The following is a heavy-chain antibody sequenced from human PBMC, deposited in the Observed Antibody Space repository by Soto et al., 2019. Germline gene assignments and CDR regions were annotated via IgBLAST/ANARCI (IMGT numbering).Heavy chain of an antibody. Sequence: QVQLVQSGAEVKKPGASVKVSCKASGYTFTSYGISWVRQAPGQGLEWMGWISSYNGNTNYSQKLQGRGTMTTDAATSKGHMEMRSLRSADTAVYYCARGSNDIDYWGQGTLVTVSS. CDR2: ISSYNGNT. D-gene: IGHD1-1*01. J-gene: IGHJ4*02. V-gene: IGHV1-18*01. CDR3: ARGSNDIDY. CDR1: GYTFTSYG.